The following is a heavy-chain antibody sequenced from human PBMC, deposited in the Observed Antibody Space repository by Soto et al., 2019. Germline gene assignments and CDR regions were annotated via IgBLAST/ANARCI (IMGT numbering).Heavy chain of an antibody. CDR1: GGSISSGGYS. V-gene: IGHV4-30-2*01. D-gene: IGHD3-10*01. CDR2: IYHSGST. Sequence: SETLSLTCAVSGGSISSGGYSWSWIRQPPGKGLEWIGYIYHSGSTYYNPSLKSRVTISVDRSKNQFSLKLSSVTAADTAVYYCARDMVRGLHAFDIWGQGTMVTVSS. CDR3: ARDMVRGLHAFDI. J-gene: IGHJ3*02.